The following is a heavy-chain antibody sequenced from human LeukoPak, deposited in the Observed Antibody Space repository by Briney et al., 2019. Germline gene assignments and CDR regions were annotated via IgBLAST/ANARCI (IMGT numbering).Heavy chain of an antibody. Sequence: GGSLRLSCAASGFTFSSYWMHWVRQAPGKGLVWVSRINSDGSSTSYADSVKGRFTISRDNAKNTLYLQMNSLRAENTAVYYCARVQGHPPNGLDIWGQGTMVTVSS. V-gene: IGHV3-74*01. J-gene: IGHJ3*02. CDR3: ARVQGHPPNGLDI. D-gene: IGHD2-8*01. CDR2: INSDGSST. CDR1: GFTFSSYW.